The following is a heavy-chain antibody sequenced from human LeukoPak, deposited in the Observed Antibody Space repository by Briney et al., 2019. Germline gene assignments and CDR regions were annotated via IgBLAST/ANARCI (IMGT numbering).Heavy chain of an antibody. J-gene: IGHJ4*02. V-gene: IGHV4-61*01. CDR1: GVSINTCCYY. CDR3: ARVRSYGFDFDS. Sequence: SETLSLTCDVSGVSINTCCYYWTWIRQPPGKGLEWIGYKYYSGSTRYNSSLRSRLTISLDTSKNQFSLRLTSVTAADTAVYYCARVRSYGFDFDSWGPGTLVIVSS. D-gene: IGHD5-18*01. CDR2: KYYSGST.